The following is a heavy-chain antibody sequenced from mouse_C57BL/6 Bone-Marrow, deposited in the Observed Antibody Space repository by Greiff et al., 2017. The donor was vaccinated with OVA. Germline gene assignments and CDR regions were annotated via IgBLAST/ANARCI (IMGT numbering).Heavy chain of an antibody. V-gene: IGHV1-55*01. CDR3: ARRGIYYYGSSYGY. Sequence: VQLQQPGAELAKPGASVKMSCKASGYTFTSYWITWVKQRPGQGLEWIGDIYPGSGSTNYNEKFKSKATLTVDTSSSTAYMQLSSLTSEDSAVYYCARRGIYYYGSSYGYWGQGTTLTVSS. CDR1: GYTFTSYW. CDR2: IYPGSGST. D-gene: IGHD1-1*01. J-gene: IGHJ2*01.